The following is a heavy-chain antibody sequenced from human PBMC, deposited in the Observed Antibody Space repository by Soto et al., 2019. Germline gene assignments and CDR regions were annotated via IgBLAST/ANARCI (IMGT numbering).Heavy chain of an antibody. CDR1: GFTFSHYW. D-gene: IGHD3-10*01. V-gene: IGHV3-7*01. CDR3: AGGGRPDI. Sequence: EVQVAESGGALVQPGGSLRLSCAASGFTFSHYWMSWDRQAPGKGLEWVANIKQDGSDKYYLDSVRGRFTITRDNAKNSLYLQMNSLRAEDTAVYYCAGGGRPDIWGQGTMVIVSS. J-gene: IGHJ3*02. CDR2: IKQDGSDK.